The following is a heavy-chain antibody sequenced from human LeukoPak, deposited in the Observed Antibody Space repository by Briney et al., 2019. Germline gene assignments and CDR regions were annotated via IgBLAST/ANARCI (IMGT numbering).Heavy chain of an antibody. CDR3: ASLVLRCFGWSPPGAFDI. Sequence: ASVKASRTASGYTFTGYYMHWVRQAPGQGLEWMGWINPNSGGTNYAQKFQGRVTMTRDTPISTAYMELSRLRSDDTAVYCGASLVLRCFGWSPPGAFDIWGQGTMVTVST. V-gene: IGHV1-2*02. CDR1: GYTFTGYY. D-gene: IGHD3-9*01. J-gene: IGHJ3*02. CDR2: INPNSGGT.